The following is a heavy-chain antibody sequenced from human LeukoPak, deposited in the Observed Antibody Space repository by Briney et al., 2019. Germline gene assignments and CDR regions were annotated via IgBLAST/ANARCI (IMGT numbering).Heavy chain of an antibody. CDR1: GFTFSSYA. CDR2: ISGSDGST. V-gene: IGHV3-23*01. Sequence: PGGSLRLSCAASGFTFSSYAMTWLRQARDKGLEGVSAISGSDGSTYYADSVKGRFTISRDDSQNTLYLQMNSLSAEDTAVYYCAKVETSGGANCYALDYWGQGTLVSVSS. CDR3: AKVETSGGANCYALDY. D-gene: IGHD2-2*01. J-gene: IGHJ4*02.